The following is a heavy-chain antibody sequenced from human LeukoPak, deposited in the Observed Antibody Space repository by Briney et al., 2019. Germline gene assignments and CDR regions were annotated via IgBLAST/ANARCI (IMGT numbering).Heavy chain of an antibody. CDR2: INSDGSST. J-gene: IGHJ5*02. CDR1: GFTFSSYW. V-gene: IGHV3-74*01. Sequence: GGSLRLSCVASGFTFSSYWMHWVRQAPGKGLVWVSRINSDGSSTSYADSVKGRFTVSRDNSKNTLYLQMNSLRAEDTAVYYCARSPGVVVAATGWFDPWGQGTLVTVSS. CDR3: ARSPGVVVAATGWFDP. D-gene: IGHD2-15*01.